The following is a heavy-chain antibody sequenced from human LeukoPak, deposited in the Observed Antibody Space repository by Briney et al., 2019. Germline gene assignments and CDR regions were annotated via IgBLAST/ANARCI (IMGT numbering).Heavy chain of an antibody. CDR1: SGSISSSSYY. CDR2: IYYSEFT. V-gene: IGHV4-39*01. J-gene: IGHJ5*02. CDR3: ARGTYSSTVSVDP. Sequence: SETLSLTCAVSSGSISSSSYYWGWIRQPPGKGLEWIGSIYYSEFTYYNPSLKSRVTISVDTSKNQFSLKLSSVTAADTAVYYCARGTYSSTVSVDPWGQGTLVTVSS. D-gene: IGHD6-13*01.